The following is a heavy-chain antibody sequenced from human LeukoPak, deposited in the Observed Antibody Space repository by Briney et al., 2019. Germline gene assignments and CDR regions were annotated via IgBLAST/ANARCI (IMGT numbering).Heavy chain of an antibody. V-gene: IGHV1-18*01. D-gene: IGHD3-22*01. CDR2: ISAYNGNT. J-gene: IGHJ5*02. Sequence: ASVKVSCKASGYTFTSYGISWVRQAPGQGLEWMGWISAYNGNTNYAQKLQGRVTMTTDTSTSTAYMELRSLRSEDTAVYYCATDGDYYDSSGYSWFDPWGQGTLVTVSS. CDR3: ATDGDYYDSSGYSWFDP. CDR1: GYTFTSYG.